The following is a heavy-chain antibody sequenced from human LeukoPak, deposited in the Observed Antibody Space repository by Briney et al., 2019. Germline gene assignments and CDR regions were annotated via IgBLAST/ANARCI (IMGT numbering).Heavy chain of an antibody. D-gene: IGHD5-18*01. CDR3: ASVPRIHYYYYMDV. Sequence: PGGSLRLSCAASGFTFSDYYMSWIRQAPGKGLEWVSYISSSGSTIYYADSVKGRFTISRDNAKNSLYLQMNSLRAEDTAVYYCASVPRIHYYYYMDVWGKGTTVTVSS. V-gene: IGHV3-11*04. CDR1: GFTFSDYY. J-gene: IGHJ6*03. CDR2: ISSSGSTI.